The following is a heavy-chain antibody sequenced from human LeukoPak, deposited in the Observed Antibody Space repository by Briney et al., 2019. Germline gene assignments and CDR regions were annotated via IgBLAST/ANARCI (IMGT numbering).Heavy chain of an antibody. Sequence: ASVKVSCKASGGTFSSYAISWVREAPGQGLEWMGRIIPILGIANYAQKFQGRVTITADKSTSTAYMELSSLRSEDTAVYYCARGAVTMVRGVMDSWGQGTLVTVSS. V-gene: IGHV1-69*04. CDR3: ARGAVTMVRGVMDS. CDR1: GGTFSSYA. J-gene: IGHJ4*02. CDR2: IIPILGIA. D-gene: IGHD3-10*01.